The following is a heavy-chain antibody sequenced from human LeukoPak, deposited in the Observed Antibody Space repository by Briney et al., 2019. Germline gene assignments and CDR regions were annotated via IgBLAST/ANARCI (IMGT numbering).Heavy chain of an antibody. V-gene: IGHV5-51*01. CDR1: GYIFTSYW. Sequence: GESLKISCKGSGYIFTSYWIGWVPQIPRKGMEWMGINYPGDSDTRYSPSFQGQVTIPADKSIRTAYLQWSSLKASDTAMYYCARRYSSSWYEDYDYGMDVWGEGPAVTVSS. D-gene: IGHD6-13*01. J-gene: IGHJ6*04. CDR2: NYPGDSDT. CDR3: ARRYSSSWYEDYDYGMDV.